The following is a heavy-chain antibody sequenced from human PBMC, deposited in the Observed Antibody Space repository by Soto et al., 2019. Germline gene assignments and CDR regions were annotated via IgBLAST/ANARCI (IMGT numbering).Heavy chain of an antibody. Sequence: QVQLQESGPGLVKPSQTLSLTCTVSGGSISSGGYYWSWIRQHPGKGLEWIGYIYYSGRTYYNPSPKSRVTISVDTSKNQFSLKLSSVTAADTAVYYCARVSGYGSHWGVRWFDPWGQGTLVTVSS. V-gene: IGHV4-31*03. CDR1: GGSISSGGYY. CDR3: ARVSGYGSHWGVRWFDP. CDR2: IYYSGRT. D-gene: IGHD5-12*01. J-gene: IGHJ5*02.